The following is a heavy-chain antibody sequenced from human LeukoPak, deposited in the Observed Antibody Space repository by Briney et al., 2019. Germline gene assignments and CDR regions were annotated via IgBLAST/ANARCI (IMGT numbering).Heavy chain of an antibody. Sequence: PGGSLRLSCAASGFTFSSYPMSWVRQAPGKGLEWVSVISVSGGNTYYADSVKGRFTISRDNAKNSLYLQMNSLRAEDTAVYFCARGWNYAFRFDYWGQGTLVSVSS. V-gene: IGHV3-23*01. CDR1: GFTFSSYP. CDR3: ARGWNYAFRFDY. CDR2: ISVSGGNT. J-gene: IGHJ4*02. D-gene: IGHD1-7*01.